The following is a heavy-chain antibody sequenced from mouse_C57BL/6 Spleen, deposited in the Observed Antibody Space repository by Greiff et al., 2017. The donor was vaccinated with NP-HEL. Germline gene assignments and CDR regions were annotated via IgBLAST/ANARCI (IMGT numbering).Heavy chain of an antibody. D-gene: IGHD4-1*01. CDR3: SRCNWEYFDY. CDR2: FNPYNDDT. V-gene: IGHV1-47*01. CDR1: GYTFTTYP. J-gene: IGHJ2*01. Sequence: VKLQESGAELVKPGASVKMSCKASGYTFTTYPIEWMKQNHGKSLEWIGNFNPYNDDTKYNEKFKGKATLSVDKSSSTVYLELSRLTTVNSAVYYCSRCNWEYFDYWGQGTTLTVSA.